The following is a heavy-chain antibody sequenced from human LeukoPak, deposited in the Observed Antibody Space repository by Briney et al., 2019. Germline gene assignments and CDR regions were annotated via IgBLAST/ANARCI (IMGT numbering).Heavy chain of an antibody. CDR3: ARQGGMGAYDI. V-gene: IGHV3-30*04. J-gene: IGHJ3*02. CDR1: GFTFSIYA. D-gene: IGHD2-15*01. Sequence: ARSLRLSCTASGFTFSIYAMHWVRQAPGKGLKRVAVISYDGSNKYHADSVKGRFTTSRADSKKTLYLRMNSLVVEATTVYYCARQGGMGAYDIWGRGTVVTVSS. CDR2: ISYDGSNK.